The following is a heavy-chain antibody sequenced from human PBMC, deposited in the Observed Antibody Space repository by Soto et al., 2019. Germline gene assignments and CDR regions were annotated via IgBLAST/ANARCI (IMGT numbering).Heavy chain of an antibody. CDR2: ISSSSSYI. Sequence: GGSLRLSCAASGFTXXXXSMNWVRQAPGKGLEWVSSISSSSSYIYYADSVKGRFTISRDNAKNSLYLQMNSLRAEDTAVYYCARERYSYGYYYYYGMDVWGQGTTVTVSS. CDR3: ARERYSYGYYYYYGMDV. J-gene: IGHJ6*02. V-gene: IGHV3-21*01. D-gene: IGHD5-18*01. CDR1: GFTXXXXS.